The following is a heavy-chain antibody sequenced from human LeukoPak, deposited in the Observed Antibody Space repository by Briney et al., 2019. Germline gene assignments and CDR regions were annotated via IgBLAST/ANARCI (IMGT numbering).Heavy chain of an antibody. CDR1: GFIFSRYS. J-gene: IGHJ6*02. V-gene: IGHV3-48*04. CDR2: VGSITDGIT. CDR3: AIPPLSGTGSSRPLAGVDA. D-gene: IGHD3-10*01. Sequence: GGSLRLSCAASGFIFSRYSMNWVRQAPGKGLEWVSYVGSITDGITHYAESVKGRFTISRDNAKNSLYLQMNSLRAEDTAVYYCAIPPLSGTGSSRPLAGVDAWGQGTTVTVSS.